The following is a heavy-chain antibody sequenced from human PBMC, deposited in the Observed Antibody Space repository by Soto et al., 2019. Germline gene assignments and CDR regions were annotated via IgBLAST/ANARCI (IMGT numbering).Heavy chain of an antibody. Sequence: ASVKVSCKASGGTFSSYAISWVRQAPGQGLEWMGGITPIFGTANYAQKFQGRVTITADKSTSTAYMELSSLRSEDTAVYYCARERERYSSSFLFDYWGQGTLVTVSS. J-gene: IGHJ4*02. CDR1: GGTFSSYA. CDR2: ITPIFGTA. CDR3: ARERERYSSSFLFDY. V-gene: IGHV1-69*06. D-gene: IGHD6-6*01.